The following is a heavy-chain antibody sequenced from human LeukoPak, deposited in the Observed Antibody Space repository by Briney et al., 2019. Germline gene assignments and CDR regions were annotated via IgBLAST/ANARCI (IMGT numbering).Heavy chain of an antibody. V-gene: IGHV3-7*02. D-gene: IGHD4-11*01. Sequence: PGGSLRLSCVASGFIFRNYWMSWVRQAPGKGLEWVANINHDGGDKNYVDSVKGRYTISRDNDKSSLYLQMNSLRVEDTAVYYCAITGGPTVTAFDLWGQGILVTVSS. CDR1: GFIFRNYW. CDR2: INHDGGDK. J-gene: IGHJ4*02. CDR3: AITGGPTVTAFDL.